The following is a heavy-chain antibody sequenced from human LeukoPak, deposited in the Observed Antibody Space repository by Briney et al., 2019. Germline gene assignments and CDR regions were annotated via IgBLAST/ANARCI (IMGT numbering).Heavy chain of an antibody. V-gene: IGHV3-23*01. Sequence: PGGSLRLSCAASGFTFSSYAMSWVRQAPGKGLEWVSAISGSGGSTYYADSVKGRFTISRDNSKNTLYLQMNSLRAEDTAVYYCAKGTHLTMIVVVTPCYFDYWGQGTLVTVSS. J-gene: IGHJ4*02. CDR1: GFTFSSYA. D-gene: IGHD3-22*01. CDR2: ISGSGGST. CDR3: AKGTHLTMIVVVTPCYFDY.